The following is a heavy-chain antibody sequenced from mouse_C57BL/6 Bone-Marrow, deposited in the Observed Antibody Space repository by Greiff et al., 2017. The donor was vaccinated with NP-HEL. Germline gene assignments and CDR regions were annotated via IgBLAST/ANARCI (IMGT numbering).Heavy chain of an antibody. CDR2: ISNLAYSI. CDR3: ARHLVRRGYFDV. CDR1: GFTFSDYG. J-gene: IGHJ1*03. V-gene: IGHV5-15*01. Sequence: EVQRVESGGGLVQPGGSLKLSCAASGFTFSDYGMAWVRQAPRKGPEWVAFISNLAYSIYYADTVTGRFTISRENAKNTLYLEMSSLRSEDTAMYYCARHLVRRGYFDVWGTGTTVTVSS. D-gene: IGHD2-14*01.